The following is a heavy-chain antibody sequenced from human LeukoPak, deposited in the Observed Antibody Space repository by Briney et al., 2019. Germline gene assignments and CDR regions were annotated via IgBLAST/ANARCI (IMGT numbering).Heavy chain of an antibody. V-gene: IGHV1-2*02. Sequence: ASVKVSCKGSGYTFTGYYMHWVRQAPGQGLEWMGWINPNSGTTNYAQKFQGRVTVTRDTSISTAYMELGRLESDDTAVYYCARDLMTTPTWDFDYWGQGTLVTVAS. CDR2: INPNSGTT. CDR1: GYTFTGYY. CDR3: ARDLMTTPTWDFDY. D-gene: IGHD3-16*01. J-gene: IGHJ4*02.